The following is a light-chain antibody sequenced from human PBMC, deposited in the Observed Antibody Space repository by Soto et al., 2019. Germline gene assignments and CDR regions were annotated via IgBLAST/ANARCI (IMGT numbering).Light chain of an antibody. Sequence: QSVLTQPPSASGTPRQRVTIYCSGSSSNIGSNPVNWYQHLPGTAPKLLIYSNNQRPSGVPDRFSGSKSGASASLASSGLQSEDETDYYCAAWDDSLNGYVFGTGTKLTVL. CDR2: SNN. CDR1: SSNIGSNP. V-gene: IGLV1-44*01. CDR3: AAWDDSLNGYV. J-gene: IGLJ1*01.